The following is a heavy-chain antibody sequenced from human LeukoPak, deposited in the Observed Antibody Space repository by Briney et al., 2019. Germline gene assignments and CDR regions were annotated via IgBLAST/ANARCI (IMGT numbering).Heavy chain of an antibody. Sequence: GGSLRLSCAASGFTFSSYWMSWVRQAPGKGLEWVANIKQDGSEKYYVDSVKGRFTISRDNAKNSLYLQMNSLRAEDTAVYYRARAHSSSWYVENFDYWGQGTLVTVSS. CDR1: GFTFSSYW. D-gene: IGHD6-13*01. CDR3: ARAHSSSWYVENFDY. J-gene: IGHJ4*02. CDR2: IKQDGSEK. V-gene: IGHV3-7*01.